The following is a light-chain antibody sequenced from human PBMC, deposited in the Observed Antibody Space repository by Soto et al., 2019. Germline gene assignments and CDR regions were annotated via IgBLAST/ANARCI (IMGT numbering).Light chain of an antibody. V-gene: IGKV3-11*01. CDR1: QTVSNQ. Sequence: EIVLTQSPVTLSLSPGERATLSCRASQTVSNQLAWYQQKPGQAPRLLIYDASRRVTGTPARFSGSGSGTDFTLTLSSLEPEDFAVYYCQQRAGSSTFGQGTRLEIK. CDR3: QQRAGSST. CDR2: DAS. J-gene: IGKJ5*01.